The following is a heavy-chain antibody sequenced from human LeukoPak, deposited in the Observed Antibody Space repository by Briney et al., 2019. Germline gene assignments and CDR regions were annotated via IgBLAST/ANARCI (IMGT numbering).Heavy chain of an antibody. Sequence: GASVKLSCKASGYMFTSYAISWVRQAPGQGLEWMGWISAYNGNTNYAQKFQGRVTMTTDTSTTTAYMELRSLRSDDTAIYYCARHPYYDSRGYYVYWGQGTLVTVSS. CDR3: ARHPYYDSRGYYVY. CDR1: GYMFTSYA. D-gene: IGHD3-22*01. J-gene: IGHJ4*02. V-gene: IGHV1-18*01. CDR2: ISAYNGNT.